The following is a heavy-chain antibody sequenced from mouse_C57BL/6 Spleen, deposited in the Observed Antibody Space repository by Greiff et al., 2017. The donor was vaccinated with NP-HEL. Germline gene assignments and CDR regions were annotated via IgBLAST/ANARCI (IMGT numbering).Heavy chain of an antibody. D-gene: IGHD1-1*01. CDR2: INPSTGGT. CDR3: AITTVVAPYFDY. V-gene: IGHV1-42*01. J-gene: IGHJ2*01. Sequence: EVQLQQSGPELVKPGASVKISCKASGYSFTGYYMNWVKQSPEKSLEWIGEINPSTGGTTYNQKFKAKATLTVDKSSSTAYMQLKSLTFEDSAVYYCAITTVVAPYFDYWGQGTTLTVSS. CDR1: GYSFTGYY.